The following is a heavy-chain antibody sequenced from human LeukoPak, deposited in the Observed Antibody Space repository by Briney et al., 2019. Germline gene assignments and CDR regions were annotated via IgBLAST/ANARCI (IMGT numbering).Heavy chain of an antibody. CDR2: ISGNGHQT. CDR3: AKDANYYDSSGFFIPFVY. V-gene: IGHV3-23*01. J-gene: IGHJ4*02. Sequence: GGSLRLSCSASGFAFSRFAMTWVRHLPGKGLDWVSTISGNGHQTYYGDSVKGRFSVSRDNSKNILYLQMDSLRADESALYYCAKDANYYDSSGFFIPFVYWGEGTLVTVSS. D-gene: IGHD3-22*01. CDR1: GFAFSRFA.